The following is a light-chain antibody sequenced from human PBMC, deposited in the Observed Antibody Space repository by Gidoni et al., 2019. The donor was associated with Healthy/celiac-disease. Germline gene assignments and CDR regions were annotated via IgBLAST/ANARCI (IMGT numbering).Light chain of an antibody. V-gene: IGLV2-14*01. J-gene: IGLJ3*02. CDR3: SSYTSSSTRV. Sequence: QSALTQPASVSGSPGQSITISCTGTSSDVGGYNYASWYQQHPGKAPKLMIYDVSNRPSGVSNRFSGSKSGNTASLTISGIQAEDEADYYCSSYTSSSTRVFGGGTKLTVL. CDR1: SSDVGGYNY. CDR2: DVS.